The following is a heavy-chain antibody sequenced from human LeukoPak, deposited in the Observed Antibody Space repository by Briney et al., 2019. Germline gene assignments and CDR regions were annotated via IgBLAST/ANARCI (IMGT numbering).Heavy chain of an antibody. D-gene: IGHD3-10*01. J-gene: IGHJ4*02. CDR3: ARDLPLGYYGSGTNDY. V-gene: IGHV3-21*01. Sequence: RGSLRLSRAPSRFPPRSYSMNWVPQAPGPGLEWVSSFSSSSSHIYHADSVKGRFTISRDNAKNSLYLQMNSLRAEDTAVYYCARDLPLGYYGSGTNDYWGQGTLVTVSS. CDR2: FSSSSSHI. CDR1: RFPPRSYS.